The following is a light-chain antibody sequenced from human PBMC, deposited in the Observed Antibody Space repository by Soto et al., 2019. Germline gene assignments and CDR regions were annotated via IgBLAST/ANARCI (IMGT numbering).Light chain of an antibody. CDR3: SSYTSSSLVI. V-gene: IGLV2-14*01. CDR2: DVS. J-gene: IGLJ2*01. CDR1: SSDVGSYNY. Sequence: QSALTQPASVSGSPGQSITISCTGTSSDVGSYNYVSWYQQHPGKAPKVMIYDVSSRPSGVSNRFSGSKYGNTASLTISGLQAEDEADYYCSSYTSSSLVIFGGGTQLTVL.